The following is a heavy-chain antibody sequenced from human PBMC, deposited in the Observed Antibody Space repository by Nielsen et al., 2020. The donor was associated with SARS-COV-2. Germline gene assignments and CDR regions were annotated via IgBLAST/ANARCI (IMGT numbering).Heavy chain of an antibody. CDR3: AKDQSPYYYDSSGYYSGFDY. V-gene: IGHV3-30*02. D-gene: IGHD3-22*01. CDR2: IRYGGSNK. J-gene: IGHJ4*02. Sequence: VRQAPGKGLEWVAFIRYGGSNKYYADSVKGRFTISRDNSKNTLYLQMNSLRAEDTAVYYCAKDQSPYYYDSSGYYSGFDYWGQGTLVTVSS.